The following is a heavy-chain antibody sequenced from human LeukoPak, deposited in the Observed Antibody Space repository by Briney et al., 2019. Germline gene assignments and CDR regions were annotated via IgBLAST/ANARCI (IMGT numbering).Heavy chain of an antibody. CDR1: GFTFSNYA. V-gene: IGHV3-23*01. CDR2: ITSGENT. J-gene: IGHJ6*03. CDR3: AKDPNFYYCMDV. Sequence: GGSLRLSCAASGFTFSNYAMNWVRQAPGKGPEWVSTITSGENTYYADSVKGRFTISRDNSKNTLYLQMNSLRAEDTAVYYCAKDPNFYYCMDVWGKGTTVTISS.